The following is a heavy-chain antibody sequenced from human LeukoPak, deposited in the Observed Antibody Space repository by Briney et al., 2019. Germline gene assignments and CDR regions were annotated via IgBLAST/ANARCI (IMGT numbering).Heavy chain of an antibody. CDR1: GFTFSSYS. CDR3: ARDLRRIVVLPANRGAAFDI. J-gene: IGHJ3*02. D-gene: IGHD2-2*01. Sequence: PGGSLRLSCAPYGFTFSSYSMKWARQAPGEGLEWVSSISSSSSYIYYADSVKGRFTLSRHNAKNSLYLQMNSLRAEDTAAYYCARDLRRIVVLPANRGAAFDIWGQGTIVTVSS. CDR2: ISSSSSYI. V-gene: IGHV3-21*01.